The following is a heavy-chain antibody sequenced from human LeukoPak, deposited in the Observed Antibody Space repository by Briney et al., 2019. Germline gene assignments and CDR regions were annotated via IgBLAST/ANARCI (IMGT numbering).Heavy chain of an antibody. Sequence: ASVKVSCKASGGTFSSYAISWVRQAPGQGLEWMGGIIPIFGTANYAQKFQGRVTITADESTSTAYMELSSLRSEDTAVYCCAAWGSSGRGDYWGQGTLVTVSS. CDR1: GGTFSSYA. D-gene: IGHD3-10*01. CDR2: IIPIFGTA. CDR3: AAWGSSGRGDY. V-gene: IGHV1-69*13. J-gene: IGHJ4*02.